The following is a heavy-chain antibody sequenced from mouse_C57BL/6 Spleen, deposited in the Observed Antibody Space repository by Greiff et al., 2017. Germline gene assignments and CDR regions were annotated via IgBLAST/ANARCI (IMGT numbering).Heavy chain of an antibody. J-gene: IGHJ1*03. Sequence: EVQRVESEGGLVQPGSSMKLSCTASGFTFSDYYMAWVRQVPEKGLEWVANFNYDGSSTYYLDSLKSRFIISRDNAKNILYLQMSSLKSEDTATYYCAREDYGSSFYWYFDVWGTGTTVTVSS. CDR3: AREDYGSSFYWYFDV. V-gene: IGHV5-16*01. D-gene: IGHD1-1*01. CDR2: FNYDGSST. CDR1: GFTFSDYY.